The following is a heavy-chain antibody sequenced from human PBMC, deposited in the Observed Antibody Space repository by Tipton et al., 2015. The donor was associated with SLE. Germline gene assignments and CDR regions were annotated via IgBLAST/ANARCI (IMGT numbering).Heavy chain of an antibody. CDR1: GGSFSGYY. D-gene: IGHD2-2*01. CDR3: ARPVYCSSTHCTGPLHY. CDR2: ISHSGST. Sequence: TLSLTCAVYGGSFSGYYWSWIRQPPGKGLEWIGEISHSGSTNYNPSLKSRVIISIDTSKNQFSLKVNSVTAADTAVYYCARPVYCSSTHCTGPLHYWGQGTQVTVSS. J-gene: IGHJ4*02. V-gene: IGHV4-34*01.